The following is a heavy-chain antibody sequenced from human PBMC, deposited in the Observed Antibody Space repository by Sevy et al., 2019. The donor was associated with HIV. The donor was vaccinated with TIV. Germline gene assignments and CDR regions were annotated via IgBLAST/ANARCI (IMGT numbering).Heavy chain of an antibody. CDR2: IWNDGNDK. J-gene: IGHJ4*01. V-gene: IGHV3-33*01. CDR3: APEYNNGYDY. Sequence: GGSLRLSCVASRFSFSNYAMHWVRQAPGKGLEWVVVIWNDGNDKSYADAVKGRFSISRDNAKNTLYLQMNSLRAEDTAIYYCAPEYNNGYDYWGHGTMVTVSS. D-gene: IGHD5-18*01. CDR1: RFSFSNYA.